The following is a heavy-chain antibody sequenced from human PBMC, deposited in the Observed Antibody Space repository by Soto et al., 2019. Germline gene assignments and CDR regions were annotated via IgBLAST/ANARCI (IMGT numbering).Heavy chain of an antibody. CDR3: ARHLYPVQWAANYMDV. V-gene: IGHV4-39*01. Sequence: PSETLSLTCTVSGGSISSSSYYWGWIRQPPGKGLEWIGSIYYSGSTYYNPSLKSRVTISVDTSKNQFSLKLSSVTAADTAVYYCARHLYPVQWAANYMDVWGKGTTVTVSS. D-gene: IGHD1-1*01. J-gene: IGHJ6*03. CDR1: GGSISSSSYY. CDR2: IYYSGST.